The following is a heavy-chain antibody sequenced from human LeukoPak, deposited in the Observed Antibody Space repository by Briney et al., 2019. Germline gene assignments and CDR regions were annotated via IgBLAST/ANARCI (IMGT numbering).Heavy chain of an antibody. Sequence: ASVKVSCKTSGYTFSDYFLHWVRQAPGQGLEWMGWINPSSGETHYAQNLQGRVAMTRDTSISTAYMELSRLRYDDSAVYYCARVRAVEVVPALGVWGKGTTVTIAS. CDR1: GYTFSDYF. V-gene: IGHV1-2*02. CDR2: INPSSGET. J-gene: IGHJ6*04. CDR3: ARVRAVEVVPALGV.